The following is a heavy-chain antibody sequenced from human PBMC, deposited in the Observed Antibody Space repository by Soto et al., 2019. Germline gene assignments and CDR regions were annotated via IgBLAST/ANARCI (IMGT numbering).Heavy chain of an antibody. Sequence: PGGSLRLSCAASGFTFSSYAMSWVRQAPRKGLEWVSAISGSGGSTYYADSVKGRFTISRDNSKNTLYLQMNSLRAEDAAVYYCAKLKGFTVLTTFGVGSSDYWGQGTLVTVSS. D-gene: IGHD3-3*01. CDR1: GFTFSSYA. CDR2: ISGSGGST. J-gene: IGHJ4*02. CDR3: AKLKGFTVLTTFGVGSSDY. V-gene: IGHV3-23*01.